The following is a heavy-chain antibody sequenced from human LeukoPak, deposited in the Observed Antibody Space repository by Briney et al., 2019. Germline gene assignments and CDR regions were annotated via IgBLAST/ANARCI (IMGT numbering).Heavy chain of an antibody. J-gene: IGHJ6*02. CDR3: ARVATTGADYYYYGMDV. Sequence: SVKVSCKSSGYTFTSYGINWVRQATGQGLEWMGWMNPNSGNTGYAQKFQGRVTMTRNTSISTAYMELSSLRSEDTAVYYCARVATTGADYYYYGMDVWGQGTTVTVSS. D-gene: IGHD5-12*01. V-gene: IGHV1-8*01. CDR2: MNPNSGNT. CDR1: GYTFTSYG.